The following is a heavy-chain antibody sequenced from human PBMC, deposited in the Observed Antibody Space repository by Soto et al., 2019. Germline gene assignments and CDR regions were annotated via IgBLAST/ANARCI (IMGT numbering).Heavy chain of an antibody. CDR1: GGTFSSYA. CDR3: AFSDFGSSGYSDYYYYGMDV. D-gene: IGHD3-22*01. J-gene: IGHJ6*02. V-gene: IGHV1-69*06. CDR2: IIPIFGTA. Sequence: SVKVSCKASGGTFSSYAISWVRQAPGQGLEWMGGIIPIFGTANYAQKFQGRVTFTADKSTSTAYMELSSLRSEDTAVYYCAFSDFGSSGYSDYYYYGMDVWGQGTTVTAP.